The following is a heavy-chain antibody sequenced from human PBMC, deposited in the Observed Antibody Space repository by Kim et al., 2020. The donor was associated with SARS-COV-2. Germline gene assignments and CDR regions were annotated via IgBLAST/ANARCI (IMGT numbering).Heavy chain of an antibody. Sequence: GGSLRLSCAASGFTFGSYALSWVRQPPGKGLDWVSAISSGGTDTNYADSVRGRFTVSRDNSKNTMYLQMNSLRADDTAVYYCAKGPRSSGHDSWGQGTLVTVSS. CDR2: ISSGGTDT. D-gene: IGHD6-25*01. CDR1: GFTFGSYA. J-gene: IGHJ4*02. CDR3: AKGPRSSGHDS. V-gene: IGHV3-23*01.